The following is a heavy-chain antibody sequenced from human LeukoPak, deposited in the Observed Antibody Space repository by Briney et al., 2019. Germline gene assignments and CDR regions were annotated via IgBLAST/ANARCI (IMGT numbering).Heavy chain of an antibody. V-gene: IGHV4-59*01. CDR1: GGSIRSYY. CDR3: ARGLFNWNYIDN. Sequence: SETLSLTCTVSGGSIRSYYWNWIRQPPGKGLEWIGSIYYSGTTNYNASLKSRVTISVDTSENLFSQHLSSVTAADTAVYYCARGLFNWNYIDNWGQGTLVTVSS. CDR2: IYYSGTT. D-gene: IGHD1-20*01. J-gene: IGHJ4*02.